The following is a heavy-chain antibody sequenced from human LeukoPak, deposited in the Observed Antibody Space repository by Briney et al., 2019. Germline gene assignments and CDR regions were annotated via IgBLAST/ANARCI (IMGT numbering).Heavy chain of an antibody. J-gene: IGHJ6*03. CDR1: GVPYRNYK. V-gene: IGHV3-21*01. CDR3: ARDPYNGAYSEGYYYYYMDV. Sequence: GGPLRHSCCARGVPYRNYKKLGLRHPRGEGREGCGGITSSSSYTFYAESVKGRFTISRDNAQNSLYLQMNSLRVEDTAIYYCARDPYNGAYSEGYYYYYMDVWGKGTAVTVSS. CDR2: ITSSSSYT. D-gene: IGHD1-1*01.